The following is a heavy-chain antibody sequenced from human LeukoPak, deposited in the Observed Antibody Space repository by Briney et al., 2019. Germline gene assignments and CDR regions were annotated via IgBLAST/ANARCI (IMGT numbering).Heavy chain of an antibody. CDR2: INTNTGNP. CDR1: GYTFTSYA. D-gene: IGHD3-10*01. J-gene: IGHJ5*02. Sequence: ASVKVSCKASGYTFTSYAMNWVRQAPGQGLEWMGWINTNTGNPTYAQGFTGRFVFSLDTSVSTAYLQISSLKAEDTAVYYCARPGYGSGSGGFDPWGQGTLVTVSS. CDR3: ARPGYGSGSGGFDP. V-gene: IGHV7-4-1*02.